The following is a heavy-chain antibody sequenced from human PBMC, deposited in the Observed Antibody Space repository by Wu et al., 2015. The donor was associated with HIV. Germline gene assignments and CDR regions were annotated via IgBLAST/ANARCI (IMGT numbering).Heavy chain of an antibody. Sequence: QVQLQQWGAGLLKPSETLSLKCAVYGGSFSGYYWSWIRQFSGKGLEWLGEINHTGSSSYNPSLKSRVTISVDTSKNQFSLNLSSVTAADTAIYYCARGFWSGPDQYSFYYYMVVWGKGTTVIVSS. CDR2: INHTGSS. CDR1: GGSFSGYY. V-gene: IGHV4-34*02. D-gene: IGHD3-3*01. J-gene: IGHJ6*03. CDR3: ARGFWSGPDQYSFYYYMVV.